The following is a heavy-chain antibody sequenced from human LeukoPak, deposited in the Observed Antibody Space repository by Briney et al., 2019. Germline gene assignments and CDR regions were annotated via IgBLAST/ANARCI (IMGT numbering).Heavy chain of an antibody. V-gene: IGHV4-4*02. CDR2: IYHSGST. J-gene: IGHJ3*02. CDR1: GGSISSSNW. CDR3: ARGPYSYDSSGAFDI. Sequence: SETLSLTCAVSGGSISSSNWWSWVRQPPGKGLEWIGEIYHSGSTNYNPSLKSRVTISVDTSKNQFSLELSSVTAADTAVYFCARGPYSYDSSGAFDIWGQGTMVTVSS. D-gene: IGHD3-22*01.